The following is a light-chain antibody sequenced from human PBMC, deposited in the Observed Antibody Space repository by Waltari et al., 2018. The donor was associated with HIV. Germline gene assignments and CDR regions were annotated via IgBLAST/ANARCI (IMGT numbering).Light chain of an antibody. CDR1: SSDVGAFKY. Sequence: QPALTQPPSASGSPGQSVPISCTGASSDVGAFKYVSWYQQHPGKAPKLLIYDVTKRPSGVPDRFSGSKSGNTASLTVSGLQAEDEAHYYCSSYAGSSMSYAFGTGTKVTVL. CDR2: DVT. J-gene: IGLJ1*01. V-gene: IGLV2-8*01. CDR3: SSYAGSSMSYA.